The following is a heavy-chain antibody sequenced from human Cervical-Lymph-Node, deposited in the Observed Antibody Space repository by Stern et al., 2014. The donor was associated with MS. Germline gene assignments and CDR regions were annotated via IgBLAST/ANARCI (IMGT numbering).Heavy chain of an antibody. Sequence: EVQLVQSGGEVKKPGESLKISCKGSGYSFPSYWIGWVRQLPGQGLEWMGIIYPGDSDTRFSASFQGQVTISADTSGHADYLQRGSLVASDTAMYYCARSTGVYDSAGYYAYDSFDYWGQGTLVTVSS. CDR2: IYPGDSDT. V-gene: IGHV5-51*01. CDR3: ARSTGVYDSAGYYAYDSFDY. D-gene: IGHD3-22*01. CDR1: GYSFPSYW. J-gene: IGHJ4*02.